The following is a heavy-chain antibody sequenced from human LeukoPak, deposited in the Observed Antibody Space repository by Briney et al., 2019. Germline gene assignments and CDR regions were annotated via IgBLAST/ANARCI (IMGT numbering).Heavy chain of an antibody. Sequence: GGSLRLSCAASGFTVSGDYMNWVRQAPGKGLEWVSAIYSGGATYYADSVKGRFSISRDNSRNTVHLQMNSLRAEDTAVYYCARARYNWKGPYYFDSWGQGTLVTVSP. CDR1: GFTVSGDY. J-gene: IGHJ4*02. D-gene: IGHD1-1*01. CDR3: ARARYNWKGPYYFDS. V-gene: IGHV3-53*01. CDR2: IYSGGAT.